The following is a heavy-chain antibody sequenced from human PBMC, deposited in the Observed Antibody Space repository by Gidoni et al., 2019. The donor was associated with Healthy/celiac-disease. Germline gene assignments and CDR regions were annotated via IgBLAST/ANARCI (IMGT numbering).Heavy chain of an antibody. CDR1: GGSISSSNW. CDR2: IYHSGST. V-gene: IGHV4-4*02. D-gene: IGHD3-10*01. Sequence: QVQLQESGPGLVKPSGTLSLTCAVSGGSISSSNWWSWVRQPPGKGLEWIGEIYHSGSTNYNPSLKSRVTISVDKSKNQFSLKLSSVTAADTAVYYCARDQVGGRPYGSGSYYSDYWGQGTLVTVSS. CDR3: ARDQVGGRPYGSGSYYSDY. J-gene: IGHJ4*02.